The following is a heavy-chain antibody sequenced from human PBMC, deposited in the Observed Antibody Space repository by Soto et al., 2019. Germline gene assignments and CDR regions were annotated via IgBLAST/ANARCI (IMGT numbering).Heavy chain of an antibody. J-gene: IGHJ4*02. Sequence: GGSLRLSCAASGFTFSSYAMHWVRQAPGKGLEWVAVISYDGSNKYYADSVKGRFTISRDNSKNTLYLQMNSLRAEDTAVYYCASQYYYDYWGQGTLVTVSS. CDR3: ASQYYYDY. CDR1: GFTFSSYA. D-gene: IGHD4-4*01. V-gene: IGHV3-30-3*01. CDR2: ISYDGSNK.